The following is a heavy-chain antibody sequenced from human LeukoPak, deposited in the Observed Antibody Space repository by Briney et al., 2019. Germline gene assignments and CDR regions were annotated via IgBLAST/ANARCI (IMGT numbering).Heavy chain of an antibody. J-gene: IGHJ4*02. D-gene: IGHD1-7*01. CDR1: GFTFGSYW. V-gene: IGHV3-74*01. Sequence: GGSLRLSCAASGFTFGSYWMHWVRQAPGKGLVWVSQINTDGSDTNYADSVQGRFTISRDNAKNSLYLQMNSLRAEDTAVYYCARMNYVSSGWGAPFDYWGQGTLVTVSS. CDR3: ARMNYVSSGWGAPFDY. CDR2: INTDGSDT.